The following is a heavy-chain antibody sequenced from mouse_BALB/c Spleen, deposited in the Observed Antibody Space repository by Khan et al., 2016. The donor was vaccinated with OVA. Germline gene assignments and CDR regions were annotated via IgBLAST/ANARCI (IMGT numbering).Heavy chain of an antibody. D-gene: IGHD2-10*01. V-gene: IGHV5-9*02. CDR1: GFAFNSYD. Sequence: EVKLVESGGGLVKPGGSLKLSCEVSGFAFNSYDMSWVRQTPEKRLEWVATISSTGTYTYYPDSVKGRFTISRDTARNTLYLQMSRLRSEDTALYDCTRPSYYGNPWFTYWGQGTLVTVSA. CDR3: TRPSYYGNPWFTY. J-gene: IGHJ3*01. CDR2: ISSTGTYT.